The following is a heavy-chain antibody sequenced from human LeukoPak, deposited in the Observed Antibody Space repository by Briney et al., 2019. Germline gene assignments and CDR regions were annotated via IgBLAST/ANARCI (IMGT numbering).Heavy chain of an antibody. J-gene: IGHJ5*02. CDR2: INHSGST. D-gene: IGHD2-15*01. V-gene: IGHV4-34*01. Sequence: KSSETLSLTCTVSRGSISYFYWSWIRQPPGKGLEWIGEINHSGSTNYNPSLKSRVTISVDTSKNQFSLKLSSVTAADTAVYYCARLIPPRYCSGGSCYSRRGHWFDPWGQGTLVTVSS. CDR3: ARLIPPRYCSGGSCYSRRGHWFDP. CDR1: RGSISYFY.